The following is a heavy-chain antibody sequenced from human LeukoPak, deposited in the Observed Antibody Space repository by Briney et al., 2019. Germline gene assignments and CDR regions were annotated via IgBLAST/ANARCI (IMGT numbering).Heavy chain of an antibody. D-gene: IGHD2-8*01. J-gene: IGHJ4*01. V-gene: IGHV3-23*01. CDR2: VTSGGGGT. CDR3: GSDPNGDYVGALGY. CDR1: GFSFSSYA. Sequence: SGGSLRLSCEASGFSFSSYAFAWVRQGPGKGLEWVAAVTSGGGGTHFAASVKGRFTISRDNTKNTMYLQMNSLRVDDTAMYFCGSDPNGDYVGALGYWGRGALVTVSS.